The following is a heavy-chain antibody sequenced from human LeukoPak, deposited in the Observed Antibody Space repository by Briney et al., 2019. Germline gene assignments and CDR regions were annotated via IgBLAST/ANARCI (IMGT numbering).Heavy chain of an antibody. CDR2: IYYIGST. CDR3: ARDDLVVPAAMCY. D-gene: IGHD2-2*01. J-gene: IGHJ4*02. CDR1: GGSVSSGSYY. Sequence: KSSETLSLTCTVSGGSVSSGSYYWSWIRQPPGKGLEWIGCIYYIGSTNYNPSLKSRVTISVDTSKNQFSLKLSSVTAADTAVYYCARDDLVVPAAMCYWGQGTLVTVSS. V-gene: IGHV4-61*01.